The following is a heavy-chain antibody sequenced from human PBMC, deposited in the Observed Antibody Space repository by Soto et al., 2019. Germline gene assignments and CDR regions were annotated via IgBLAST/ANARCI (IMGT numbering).Heavy chain of an antibody. V-gene: IGHV2-5*01. CDR2: IYWNDDK. CDR1: GFSLSTSGVG. J-gene: IGHJ2*01. D-gene: IGHD4-17*01. Sequence: QITLKESGPTLVKPTQTLMLTCTFSGFSLSTSGVGVGWIRQPPGKALEWLALIYWNDDKRYSPSLKSRLTITKDTSKNQVVLTMTNMDPVDTATYYCAHGSYGDYGLGYFDLWGRGTLVTVSS. CDR3: AHGSYGDYGLGYFDL.